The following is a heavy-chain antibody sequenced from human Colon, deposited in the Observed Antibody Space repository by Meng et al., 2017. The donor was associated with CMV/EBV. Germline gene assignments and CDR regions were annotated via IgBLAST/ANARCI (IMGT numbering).Heavy chain of an antibody. CDR1: GYSYNIDN. V-gene: IGHV3-48*02. CDR3: ARYRYGYPGFNF. CDR2: ISGSSSTI. D-gene: IGHD5-18*01. J-gene: IGHJ1*01. Sequence: AASGYSYNIDNRNGGRKAPGKGEEWVSCISGSSSTIYEADAVRGRFTISRDNAERSLCLQMNSLRDEDTAVYYCARYRYGYPGFNFWGQGTLVTVSS.